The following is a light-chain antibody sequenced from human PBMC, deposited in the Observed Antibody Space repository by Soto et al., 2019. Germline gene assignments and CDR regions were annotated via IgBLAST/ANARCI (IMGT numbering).Light chain of an antibody. CDR1: QSVSSN. CDR2: ATS. CDR3: QQYNNWPPFT. V-gene: IGKV3-15*01. Sequence: EIVMTQSPATLSVSPGERVTLSCRASQSVSSNLAWYQQKPGQAPRLLIYATSTRATDIPARFSGSGSGTEFTLAISSLQSEDFAVYYCQQYNNWPPFTFGQGTKLEIK. J-gene: IGKJ2*01.